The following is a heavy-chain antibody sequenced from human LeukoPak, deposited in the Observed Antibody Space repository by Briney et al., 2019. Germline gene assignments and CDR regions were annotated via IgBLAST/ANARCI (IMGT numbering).Heavy chain of an antibody. J-gene: IGHJ4*02. V-gene: IGHV1-24*01. Sequence: ASVKVSCKVSGYTLTELSMHWVRQAPGKGLEWMGGFDPEDGETIYAQKFQGRVTMTEDTSTDTAYMALSSLRSEDTAVYYCATAVYTAVAGGFDYWGQGTLVTVSS. D-gene: IGHD6-19*01. CDR2: FDPEDGET. CDR1: GYTLTELS. CDR3: ATAVYTAVAGGFDY.